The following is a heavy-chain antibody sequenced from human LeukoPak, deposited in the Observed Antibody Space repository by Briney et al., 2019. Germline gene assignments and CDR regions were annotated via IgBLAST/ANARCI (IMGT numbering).Heavy chain of an antibody. CDR1: GGSVSSGNYY. Sequence: SETLSLTCTVSGGSVSSGNYYWSWIRQPPGKGLEWIGYISYSGSTNYNPSLKSRVTISVDTSKNQFSLRLTSVTAADTAVYYCARAYYYDSSGYYWDVNNWFDPWGQGTLVTVSS. CDR2: ISYSGST. J-gene: IGHJ5*02. V-gene: IGHV4-61*01. CDR3: ARAYYYDSSGYYWDVNNWFDP. D-gene: IGHD3-22*01.